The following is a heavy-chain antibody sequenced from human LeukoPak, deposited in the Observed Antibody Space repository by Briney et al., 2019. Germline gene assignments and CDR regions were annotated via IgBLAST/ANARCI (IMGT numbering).Heavy chain of an antibody. CDR3: ARPSDYYDSSGYHIFDY. CDR1: GGSISSGSYY. D-gene: IGHD3-22*01. Sequence: TSETLSLTCTVSGGSISSGSYYWSWIRQPAGKGLEWIGRIYTSGSTNYNPSLKSRVTISVDTSKNQFSLKLSSVTAADTAVYYCARPSDYYDSSGYHIFDYWGQGTLVTVSS. J-gene: IGHJ4*02. V-gene: IGHV4-61*02. CDR2: IYTSGST.